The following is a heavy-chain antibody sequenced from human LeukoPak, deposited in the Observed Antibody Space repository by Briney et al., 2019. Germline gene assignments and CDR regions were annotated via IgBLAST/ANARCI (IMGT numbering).Heavy chain of an antibody. Sequence: ASVKVSCKASGYTFTSYGISWVRQAPGQGLEWMGWISAYNGNTNYAQKLQGRASLTTDTSTSTAYMELRSLTSDDTAVYYCARAGQGYYYDTSAYYYDYWGQGTLVTVSS. CDR1: GYTFTSYG. V-gene: IGHV1-18*01. CDR3: ARAGQGYYYDTSAYYYDY. CDR2: ISAYNGNT. J-gene: IGHJ4*02. D-gene: IGHD3-22*01.